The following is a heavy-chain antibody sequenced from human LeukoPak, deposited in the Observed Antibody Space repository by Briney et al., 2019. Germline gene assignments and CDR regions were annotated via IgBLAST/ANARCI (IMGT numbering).Heavy chain of an antibody. CDR1: GGSISSSSYY. Sequence: SETLSLTCTVSGGSISSSSYYWGWIRQPPGKGLERIGSIYYSGSTYYNPSLKSRVTISVDTSKNQFSLKLSSVTAADTAVYYCARLAAAGTGLDWFDPWGQGTLVTVSS. J-gene: IGHJ5*02. CDR3: ARLAAAGTGLDWFDP. CDR2: IYYSGST. V-gene: IGHV4-39*01. D-gene: IGHD6-13*01.